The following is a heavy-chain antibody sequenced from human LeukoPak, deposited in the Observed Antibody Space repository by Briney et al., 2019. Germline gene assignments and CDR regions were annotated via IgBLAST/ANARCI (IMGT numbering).Heavy chain of an antibody. CDR1: GFTFSSYA. J-gene: IGHJ4*02. CDR2: ISYDGSNK. CDR3: ARPSGGY. V-gene: IGHV3-30-3*01. D-gene: IGHD3-10*01. Sequence: PGGSLRLSCAASGFTFSSYAMHWVRQAPGKGLEWVAVISYDGSNKYYADSVKGRFTISRDNSKNTLYLQMNSLRAEDTAVYYCARPSGGYWGQGTLVTVSS.